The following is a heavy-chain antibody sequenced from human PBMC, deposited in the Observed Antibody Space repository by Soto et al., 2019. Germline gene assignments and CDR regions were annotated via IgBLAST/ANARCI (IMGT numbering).Heavy chain of an antibody. CDR1: GGYISSGGYY. CDR2: IYYSGST. V-gene: IGHV4-31*03. CDR3: ARETTLNYYYMDV. Sequence: QVQLQESGPGLVKPSQTLSLTCTVSGGYISSGGYYWSWIRQHPGKGLEWIGYIYYSGSTYYNPSLKSRVTISVDTSKNQFSLKLSSVTAADTAVYYCARETTLNYYYMDVWGKGTTVTVSS. J-gene: IGHJ6*03.